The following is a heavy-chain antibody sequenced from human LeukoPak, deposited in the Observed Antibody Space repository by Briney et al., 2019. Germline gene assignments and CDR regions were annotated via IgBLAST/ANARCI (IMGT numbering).Heavy chain of an antibody. D-gene: IGHD2-2*01. Sequence: GSLRLSCVGSGFSLSDYWMHWVRQTPGKGLMWVSRITSDGSTTWYADSVKGRFTVSRDNAKNTLFLEMNSLRDEDTAVYYCAKADCSPVTCYVKDYWGHGTLVTVSS. CDR3: AKADCSPVTCYVKDY. CDR2: ITSDGSTT. V-gene: IGHV3-74*01. CDR1: GFSLSDYW. J-gene: IGHJ4*01.